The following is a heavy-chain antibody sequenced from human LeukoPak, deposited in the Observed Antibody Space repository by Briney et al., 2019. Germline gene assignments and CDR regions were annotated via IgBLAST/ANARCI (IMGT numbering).Heavy chain of an antibody. D-gene: IGHD2-21*02. CDR3: ARASGGDLNDAFDI. Sequence: GGSLRLFCAASGFTFSDYYMSWIRQAPGKGLEWVSYISSSGSTIYYADSVKGRFTISRDNAKNSLYLQMNSLRAEDTAVYYCARASGGDLNDAFDIWGQGTMVTVSS. CDR2: ISSSGSTI. CDR1: GFTFSDYY. J-gene: IGHJ3*02. V-gene: IGHV3-11*01.